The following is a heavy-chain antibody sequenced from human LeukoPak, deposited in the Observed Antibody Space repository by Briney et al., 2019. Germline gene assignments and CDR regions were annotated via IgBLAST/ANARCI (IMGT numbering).Heavy chain of an antibody. D-gene: IGHD3-3*01. J-gene: IGHJ6*04. CDR2: FIPILSTA. Sequence: SVKVSCKASGGTFSDYALNWVRQAPGQGLEWMGVFIPILSTANSTQKFQGRVTITADISTNTVYMELSSLSSEDTAVYFCAGIPVFGVVLHQEPVWGKGTTVTVSS. CDR1: GGTFSDYA. V-gene: IGHV1-69*10. CDR3: AGIPVFGVVLHQEPV.